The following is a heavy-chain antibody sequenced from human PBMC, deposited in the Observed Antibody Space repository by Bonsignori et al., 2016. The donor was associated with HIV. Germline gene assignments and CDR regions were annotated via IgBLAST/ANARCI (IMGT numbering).Heavy chain of an antibody. CDR1: GFTFSSYA. J-gene: IGHJ4*02. D-gene: IGHD6-6*01. Sequence: GESLKISCAASGFTFSSYALHWVRQPPDRGLEWVAIASHDGDSQHYADSVKGRFTISRDNSQNTIYLQMDSLRPEDTAVYYCASLYSSTYYFDSWGQGTPVTVSS. V-gene: IGHV3-30-3*01. CDR2: ASHDGDSQ. CDR3: ASLYSSTYYFDS.